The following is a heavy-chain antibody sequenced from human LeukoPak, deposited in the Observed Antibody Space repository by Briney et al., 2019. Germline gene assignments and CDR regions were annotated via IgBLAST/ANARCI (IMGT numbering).Heavy chain of an antibody. CDR1: GHTLTELS. V-gene: IGHV1-24*01. CDR3: ATVSYYYDSSDYPSDY. Sequence: WASVKVSCKVSGHTLTELSMHWVRQAPGKGLEWMGGFDPEDGETIYAQKFQGRVTMTEDTSTDTAYMELSSPRSEDTAVYYCATVSYYYDSSDYPSDYWGQGTLVTVSS. CDR2: FDPEDGET. J-gene: IGHJ4*02. D-gene: IGHD3-22*01.